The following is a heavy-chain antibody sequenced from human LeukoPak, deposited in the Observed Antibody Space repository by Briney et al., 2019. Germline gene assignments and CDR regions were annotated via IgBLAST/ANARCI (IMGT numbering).Heavy chain of an antibody. CDR1: GGSLSSAHG. D-gene: IGHD3-10*01. CDR3: ARDYSGSLDY. V-gene: IGHV4-61*01. CDR2: SQNSGCT. Sequence: SETLSLTCTVSGGSLSSAHGWSWVRQPPGKGLEWIGYSQNSGCTNCNPSLKSRVTISVDTSKNQFSLKLSSVTAADTAVYYCARDYSGSLDYWGQGTLVTVSS. J-gene: IGHJ4*02.